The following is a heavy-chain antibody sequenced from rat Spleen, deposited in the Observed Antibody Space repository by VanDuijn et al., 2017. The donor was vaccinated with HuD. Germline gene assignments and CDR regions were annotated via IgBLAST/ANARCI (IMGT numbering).Heavy chain of an antibody. CDR1: GFNFSDHA. CDR2: ISTGGGNT. V-gene: IGHV5S23*01. D-gene: IGHD4-3*01. J-gene: IGHJ3*01. Sequence: EVQLVESGGGLEQPGRSLKLSCVASGFNFSDHAMAWVRQAPKKGLEWIASISTGGGNTYYRDSVKGRFTISRDNAKSTLYLQMDSLRSEDTATYYCTREIIRGTKDWFTHWGQGTLVTVSS. CDR3: TREIIRGTKDWFTH.